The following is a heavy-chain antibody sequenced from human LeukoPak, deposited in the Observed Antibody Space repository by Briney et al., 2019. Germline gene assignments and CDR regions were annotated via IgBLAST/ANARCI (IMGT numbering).Heavy chain of an antibody. V-gene: IGHV3-53*01. Sequence: GGSLRLSCVGSGFTVSSSFMSWVRQAPGKGLEWVSNLYNDAFDSATHYADSVKGRFTISRDNSQNTLYLQMNSLRADDTAVYYCAKNGFAASGSEFPGDHWGQGTLVTVSS. D-gene: IGHD2-21*01. J-gene: IGHJ4*02. CDR1: GFTVSSSF. CDR3: AKNGFAASGSEFPGDH. CDR2: LYNDAFDSAT.